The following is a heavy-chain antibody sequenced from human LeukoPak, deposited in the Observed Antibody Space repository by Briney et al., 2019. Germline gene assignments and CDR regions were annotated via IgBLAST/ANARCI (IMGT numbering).Heavy chain of an antibody. V-gene: IGHV3-48*03. CDR1: GFIFSDYV. CDR2: ISSSGSTI. D-gene: IGHD3-10*01. CDR3: ARDMVRGVRGVFDY. J-gene: IGHJ4*02. Sequence: PGGSLRLSCAASGFIFSDYVMNWVRQAPGKGLEWVSYISSSGSTIYYADSVKGRFTISRDNAKNSLYLQMNSLRAEDTAVYYCARDMVRGVRGVFDYWGQGTLVTVSS.